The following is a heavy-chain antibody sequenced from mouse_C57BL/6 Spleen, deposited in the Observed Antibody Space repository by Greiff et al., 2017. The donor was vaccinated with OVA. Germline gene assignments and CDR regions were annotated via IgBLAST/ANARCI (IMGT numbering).Heavy chain of an antibody. CDR2: IYPGSGST. CDR1: GYTFTSYW. CDR3: ARRGYFDY. Sequence: VKLQESGAELVKPGASVKMSCKASGYTFTSYWITWVKQRPGQGLEWIGDIYPGSGSTNYNEKFKSKATLTVDTSSSTAYMQLSSLTSEDSAVYYCARRGYFDYWGQGTTLTVSS. V-gene: IGHV1-55*01. J-gene: IGHJ2*01.